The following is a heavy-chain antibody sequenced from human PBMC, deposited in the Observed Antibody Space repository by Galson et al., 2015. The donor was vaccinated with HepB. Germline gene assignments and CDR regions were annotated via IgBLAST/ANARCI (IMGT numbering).Heavy chain of an antibody. CDR2: ISSSGSTI. CDR1: GFTFSDYY. CDR3: ARDRSGLAIFGVVISGFDP. J-gene: IGHJ5*02. D-gene: IGHD3-3*01. Sequence: SLRLSCAASGFTFSDYYMSWIRQAPGKGLEWVSYISSSGSTIYYADSVKGRFTISRDNAKNSLYLQMNSLRAEDTAVYYCARDRSGLAIFGVVISGFDPWGQGTLVTVSS. V-gene: IGHV3-11*04.